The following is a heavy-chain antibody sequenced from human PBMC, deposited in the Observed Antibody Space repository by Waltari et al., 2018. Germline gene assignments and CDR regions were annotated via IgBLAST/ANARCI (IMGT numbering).Heavy chain of an antibody. Sequence: QLQLQESGPGLVKPSETLSLTCPVSGGSISSSSYYWGWIRQPPGKGLEWIGSIYYSGSTYYNPSLKSRVTISVDTSKNQFSLKLSSVTAADTAVYYCAGHYDILTGPFDYWGQGTLVTVSS. CDR1: GGSISSSSYY. CDR3: AGHYDILTGPFDY. J-gene: IGHJ4*02. CDR2: IYYSGST. V-gene: IGHV4-39*01. D-gene: IGHD3-9*01.